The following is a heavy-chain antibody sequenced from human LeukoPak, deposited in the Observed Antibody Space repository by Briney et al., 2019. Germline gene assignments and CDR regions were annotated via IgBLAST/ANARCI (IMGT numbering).Heavy chain of an antibody. V-gene: IGHV1-18*01. CDR2: ISAYNGNT. CDR3: ARGGYCSSTSCYRRWDWFDP. Sequence: ASVKVSCKASGYTFTSYGISWVRQAPGQGLEWMGWISAYNGNTNYAQKLQGRVTMTTDTSTSTAYVELRSLRSDDTAVYYCARGGYCSSTSCYRRWDWFDPWGQGTLVTVSS. CDR1: GYTFTSYG. D-gene: IGHD2-2*02. J-gene: IGHJ5*02.